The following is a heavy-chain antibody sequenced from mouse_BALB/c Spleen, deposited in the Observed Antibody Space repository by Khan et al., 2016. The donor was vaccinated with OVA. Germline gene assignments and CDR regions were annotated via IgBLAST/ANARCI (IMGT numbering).Heavy chain of an antibody. Sequence: VQLQQPGPELVKPGASVKISCKASGYSFTGSFMNWVMQSHGKSLEWIGRINPHIGETFYNQKFKDKATLTVDYSSRTAHMELRSLASEDSAVYYCARKNGSDFDYWGPGTTLTVSS. V-gene: IGHV1-20*02. J-gene: IGHJ2*01. CDR1: GYSFTGSF. CDR3: ARKNGSDFDY. D-gene: IGHD1-1*01. CDR2: INPHIGET.